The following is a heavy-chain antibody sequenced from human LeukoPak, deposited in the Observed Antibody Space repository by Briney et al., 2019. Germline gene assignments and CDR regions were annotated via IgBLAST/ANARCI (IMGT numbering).Heavy chain of an antibody. Sequence: PGGSLRLSCAASGFSFSNYAMSWVRQAPGKGLEWVSTITGSGGGTYYADSVKGRFTISRDNSKNILYLQMSNLRAEDTAVYYCARVANSYDGSGHFDHWGQGTLATVSS. CDR1: GFSFSNYA. V-gene: IGHV3-23*01. CDR2: ITGSGGGT. D-gene: IGHD3-22*01. J-gene: IGHJ4*02. CDR3: ARVANSYDGSGHFDH.